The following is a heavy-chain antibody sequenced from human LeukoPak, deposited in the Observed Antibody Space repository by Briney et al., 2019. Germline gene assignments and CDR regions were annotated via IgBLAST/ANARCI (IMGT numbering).Heavy chain of an antibody. J-gene: IGHJ4*02. CDR3: ARHTLYGSGSYYVYYFDY. V-gene: IGHV1-18*01. CDR1: GYTFTSYG. CDR2: ISSYNGNT. Sequence: GASVKDSCKASGYTFTSYGISWVRQAPGQGLEWMGWISSYNGNTNYAQKLQGRVTMTTDTSTSAAYMELRSLRSDDTAVYYCARHTLYGSGSYYVYYFDYWGQGTLVTVSS. D-gene: IGHD3-10*01.